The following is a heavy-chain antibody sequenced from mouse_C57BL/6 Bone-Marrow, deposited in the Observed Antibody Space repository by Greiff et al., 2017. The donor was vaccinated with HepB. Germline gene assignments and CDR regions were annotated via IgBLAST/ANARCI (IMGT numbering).Heavy chain of an antibody. V-gene: IGHV3-6*01. D-gene: IGHD5-1-1*01. CDR2: ISYDGSN. Sequence: EVQLQESGPGLVKPSQSLSLTCSVTGYSITSGYYWNWIRQFPGNQLEWMGYISYDGSNNYNPSLKNRISITRDTSKTQFFLKLNSVTTEDTATYYCARGIWYTSYYFDYWGQGTTLTVSS. J-gene: IGHJ2*01. CDR3: ARGIWYTSYYFDY. CDR1: GYSITSGYY.